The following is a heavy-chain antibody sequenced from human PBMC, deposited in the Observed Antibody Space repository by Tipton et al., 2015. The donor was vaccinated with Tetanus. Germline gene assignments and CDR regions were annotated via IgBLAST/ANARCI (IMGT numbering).Heavy chain of an antibody. J-gene: IGHJ6*02. V-gene: IGHV4-4*07. CDR3: ARDFRERSGTYYSYYYTMDV. D-gene: IGHD1-26*01. Sequence: TLSLTCTVSGGSLNTFYWNWIRQPAGKGLGWIGRVYSSGSTNYNPSLKSRVTMSIDAPKNQFSLELTSVTAADTAVYYCARDFRERSGTYYSYYYTMDVWGQGTTVTVSS. CDR2: VYSSGST. CDR1: GGSLNTFY.